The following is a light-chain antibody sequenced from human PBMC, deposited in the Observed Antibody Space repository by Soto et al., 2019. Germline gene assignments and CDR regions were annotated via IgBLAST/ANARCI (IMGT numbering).Light chain of an antibody. CDR2: AAS. CDR1: QSISSY. J-gene: IGKJ2*01. CDR3: QESYITPHT. Sequence: DIHNTPPPSSPFSSFKKRVPITCRASQSISSYLNWYQKKPGRAPKLLIYAASSLQSGVPSRFSGSGSGTDFTLTIISLQPEDFATYYCQESYITPHTFGQGTKVDNK. V-gene: IGKV1-39*01.